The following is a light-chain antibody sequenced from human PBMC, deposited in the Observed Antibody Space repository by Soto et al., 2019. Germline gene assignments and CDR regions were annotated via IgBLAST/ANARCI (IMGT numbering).Light chain of an antibody. J-gene: IGKJ4*01. V-gene: IGKV1-12*01. CDR1: QDITRW. CDR3: QQVKGFPLT. Sequence: IQMTQSPSSVSAFVGDRVAITCRASQDITRWLAWYQKKPGEAPRLLIYAASSLYSGVPTRFSGSGTGTEFTLTITSLHPEDSAIYYCQQVKGFPLTFGGGTKVEIK. CDR2: AAS.